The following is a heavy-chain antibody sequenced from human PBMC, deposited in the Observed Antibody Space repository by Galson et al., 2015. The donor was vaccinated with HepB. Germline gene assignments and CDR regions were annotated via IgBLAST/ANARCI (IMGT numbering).Heavy chain of an antibody. D-gene: IGHD3-10*01. J-gene: IGHJ4*02. V-gene: IGHV3-74*01. CDR2: INSDGTST. CDR3: AKDQHYYGLGTFYF. CDR1: GFTLSTYW. Sequence: SLRLSCAASGFTLSTYWMHWVRQAPGKGLVWVSRINSDGTSTSYADSVKGRFTISRDNAKNMLYLQMNSLRAEDTAVYYCAKDQHYYGLGTFYFWGQGTLVTVSS.